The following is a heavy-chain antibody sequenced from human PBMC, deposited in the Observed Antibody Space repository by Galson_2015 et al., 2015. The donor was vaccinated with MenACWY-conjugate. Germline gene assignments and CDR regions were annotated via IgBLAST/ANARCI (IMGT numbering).Heavy chain of an antibody. V-gene: IGHV1-18*01. J-gene: IGHJ6*02. CDR3: ARVECIRSSTSCLGGYYYYGMDV. D-gene: IGHD2-2*01. Sequence: SVKVSCKASGYTFTSYGISWVRQAPGQGLEWMGWISAYNGNTNYAQKLQGRVTMTTDTSTSTAYMELRSLRSDDTAVYYCARVECIRSSTSCLGGYYYYGMDVWGQGTTVTVSS. CDR1: GYTFTSYG. CDR2: ISAYNGNT.